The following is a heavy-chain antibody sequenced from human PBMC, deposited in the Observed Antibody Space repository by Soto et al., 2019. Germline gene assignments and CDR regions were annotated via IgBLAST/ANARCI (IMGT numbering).Heavy chain of an antibody. J-gene: IGHJ4*02. CDR2: INQDGNEK. Sequence: PGWSLRLSCAASGFTFSRFWMSLVRQAPGKGLEWVANINQDGNEKYYVDSMKGRFTISRDNAKNSLYLQMNSLRAEDTALYYCARTPTNSWYSEFWGKGTLVTVSS. CDR3: ARTPTNSWYSEF. CDR1: GFTFSRFW. V-gene: IGHV3-7*03. D-gene: IGHD6-13*01.